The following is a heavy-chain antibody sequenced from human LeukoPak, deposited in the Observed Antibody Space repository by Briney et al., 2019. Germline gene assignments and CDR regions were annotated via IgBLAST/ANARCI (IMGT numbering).Heavy chain of an antibody. J-gene: IGHJ4*02. V-gene: IGHV1-24*01. Sequence: ASVTVSCMVSGYTLTELSMHWVRQAPGKGLEWMGGSDPEDGETIYAQKFQGRVTMTEDTSTDTAYMELSSLRSEDTAVYYCATGGQGDPLFWGQGTLVTVSS. D-gene: IGHD2-21*02. CDR3: ATGGQGDPLF. CDR1: GYTLTELS. CDR2: SDPEDGET.